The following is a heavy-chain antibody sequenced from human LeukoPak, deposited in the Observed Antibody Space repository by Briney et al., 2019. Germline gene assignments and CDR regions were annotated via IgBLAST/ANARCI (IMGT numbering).Heavy chain of an antibody. CDR1: GFTFSSYG. CDR2: IWYDGSNK. CDR3: AKDRGVVVAAIDY. V-gene: IGHV3-33*06. Sequence: PGGSLRLSRAASGFTFSSYGMHWVRQAPGKGLEWVAVIWYDGSNKYYADSVKGRFTISRDNSKNTLYLQMNSLRAEDTAVYYCAKDRGVVVAAIDYWGQGTLVTVSS. D-gene: IGHD2-15*01. J-gene: IGHJ4*02.